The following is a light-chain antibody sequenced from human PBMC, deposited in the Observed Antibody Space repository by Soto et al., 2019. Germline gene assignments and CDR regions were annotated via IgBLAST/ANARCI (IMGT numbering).Light chain of an antibody. CDR3: QQSYSTPMYT. J-gene: IGKJ2*01. CDR1: QTITTY. Sequence: DIQMPQSPSSLSASVGDRVTITCRASQTITTYLNWYQQKPGKAPKLLIYDASSLQSGVPSRFGGSGSGTHFTLTISGLQPEDSATYYCQQSYSTPMYTFGQGTKLEIK. V-gene: IGKV1-39*01. CDR2: DAS.